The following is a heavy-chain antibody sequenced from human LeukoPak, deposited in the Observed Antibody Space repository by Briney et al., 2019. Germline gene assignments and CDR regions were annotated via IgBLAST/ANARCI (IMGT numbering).Heavy chain of an antibody. J-gene: IGHJ4*02. D-gene: IGHD3-9*01. CDR3: ARDDPHYDILTGYYPIDY. V-gene: IGHV3-30*02. Sequence: GGSLRLSXAASGFTFIRNGMHWVRQAPGKGLEWVAFLRYDGSNKYYADSVMGRFTISRDNSMDTLYLQMNSLRTEDTAVYYCARDDPHYDILTGYYPIDYWGQGTLVTVSS. CDR2: LRYDGSNK. CDR1: GFTFIRNG.